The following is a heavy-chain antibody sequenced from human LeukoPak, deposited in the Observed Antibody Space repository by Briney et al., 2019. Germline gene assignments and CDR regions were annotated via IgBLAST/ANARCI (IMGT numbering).Heavy chain of an antibody. CDR3: ARSGGSGSYYPSVSAFDI. D-gene: IGHD3-10*01. CDR2: IYYSGST. CDR1: GGSISSYY. V-gene: IGHV4-59*08. Sequence: SETLSLTCTVSGGSISSYYWSWIRQPPGKGLEWIGYIYYSGSTNYNPSLKSRVTISVDTSKNQFSLKLGSVTAADTAVYYCARSGGSGSYYPSVSAFDIWGQGTMVTVSS. J-gene: IGHJ3*02.